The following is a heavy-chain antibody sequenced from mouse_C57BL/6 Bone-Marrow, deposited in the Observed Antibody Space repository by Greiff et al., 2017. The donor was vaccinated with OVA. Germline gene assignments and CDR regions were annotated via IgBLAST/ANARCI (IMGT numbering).Heavy chain of an antibody. Sequence: QVQLKESGAELARPGASVKMSCKASGYTFTSYTMHWVKQRPGQGLEWIGYINPSSGYTKYNQKFKDKATLTADKSSSTAYMQLSSLTSEDSAVYYCARVIYYGRDDYWGQGTTLTVSS. J-gene: IGHJ2*01. D-gene: IGHD1-1*01. CDR1: GYTFTSYT. CDR2: INPSSGYT. CDR3: ARVIYYGRDDY. V-gene: IGHV1-4*01.